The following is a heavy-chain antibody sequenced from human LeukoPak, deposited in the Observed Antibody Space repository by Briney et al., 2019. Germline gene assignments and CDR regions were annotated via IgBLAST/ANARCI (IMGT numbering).Heavy chain of an antibody. V-gene: IGHV1-2*02. CDR3: ARGPNYYGSGRSWFDP. J-gene: IGHJ5*02. CDR1: GYTFSDYY. CDR2: INPKSGGT. D-gene: IGHD3-10*01. Sequence: ASVKVSRKASGYTFSDYYIHWVRQAPGHGLEWMGWINPKSGGTNYAQKFQGRVTLSRDTSISTAYMELSSLRSDDTAIYYCARGPNYYGSGRSWFDPWGQGSQVTVSS.